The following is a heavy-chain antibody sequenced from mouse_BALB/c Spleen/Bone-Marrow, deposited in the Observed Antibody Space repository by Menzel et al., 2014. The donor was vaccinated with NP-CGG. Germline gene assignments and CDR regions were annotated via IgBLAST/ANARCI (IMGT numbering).Heavy chain of an antibody. J-gene: IGHJ3*01. CDR2: INPNNGAT. D-gene: IGHD1-1*01. V-gene: IGHV1-18*01. CDR3: ARRDYGPAWFTY. CDR1: GYTFTEST. Sequence: SGPELVKPGASVKISCKTSGYTFTESTINWVKQSHGKSLEWIGGINPNNGATGYNQKFKGKATLTVDKSSSIAYLELRSLTSDDSAVYYCARRDYGPAWFTYWGQGTLVTVSA.